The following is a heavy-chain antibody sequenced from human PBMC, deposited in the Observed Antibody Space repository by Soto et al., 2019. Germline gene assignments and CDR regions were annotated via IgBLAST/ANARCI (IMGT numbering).Heavy chain of an antibody. Sequence: GSLRLSCAASGFTFSSYWMSWVRQAPGKGLEWVANIKKDGSEKYYVDSVKGRFTISRDNAKNSLYLQMNSLRAEDTAVYYCARDGLRFLEWLLQDYYYYGMDVWGQGTTVTVSS. CDR3: ARDGLRFLEWLLQDYYYYGMDV. D-gene: IGHD3-3*01. CDR2: IKKDGSEK. J-gene: IGHJ6*02. CDR1: GFTFSSYW. V-gene: IGHV3-7*01.